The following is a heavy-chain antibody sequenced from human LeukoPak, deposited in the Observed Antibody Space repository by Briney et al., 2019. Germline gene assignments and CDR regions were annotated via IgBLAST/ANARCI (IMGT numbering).Heavy chain of an antibody. CDR3: ARDPKTPTTWVSDR. CDR1: GLTFSTSG. CDR2: IQYDESDK. Sequence: GGSLRLSCAASGLTFSTSGMHWVRQAPGKGLEWVAFIQYDESDKYYAGSVRGRLTISRDNSKNTLYLQMNSLRAEDAAVYYCARDPKTPTTWVSDRWGQGTLVTVSS. J-gene: IGHJ5*02. V-gene: IGHV3-30*02. D-gene: IGHD1-1*01.